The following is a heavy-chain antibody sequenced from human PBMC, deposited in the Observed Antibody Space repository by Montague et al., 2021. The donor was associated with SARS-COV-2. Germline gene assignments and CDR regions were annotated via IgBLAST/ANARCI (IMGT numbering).Heavy chain of an antibody. V-gene: IGHV6-1*01. D-gene: IGHD6-19*01. CDR3: VRYSGWFYFDF. Sequence: CAISGDSVSSHSVAWSWIRQSPPRGLEWLGRPYYRSKWYSDYAPSVRGRLTVNPDASKNEFSLELNYVTPEDTAVYYCVRYSGWFYFDFWGQGTLVTVSS. CDR2: PYYRSKWYS. CDR1: GDSVSSHSVA. J-gene: IGHJ4*02.